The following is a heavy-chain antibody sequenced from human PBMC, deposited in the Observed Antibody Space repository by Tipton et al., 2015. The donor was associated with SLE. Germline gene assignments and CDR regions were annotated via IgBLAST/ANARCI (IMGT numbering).Heavy chain of an antibody. CDR1: GYSITSNYH. D-gene: IGHD5-18*01. V-gene: IGHV4-38-2*01. J-gene: IGHJ4*02. CDR3: ASGALRTALTF. CDR2: IHHSGST. Sequence: TLSLTCAVSGYSITSNYHWGWVRQSPGKGLEYIGTIHHSGSTHYNPSLSSRVTISRDTSKNQFSLKLSFVTTADTATYYCASGALRTALTFWGQGTLVAVSS.